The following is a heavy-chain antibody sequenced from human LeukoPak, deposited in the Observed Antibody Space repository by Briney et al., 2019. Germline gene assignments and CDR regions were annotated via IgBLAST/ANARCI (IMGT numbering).Heavy chain of an antibody. CDR1: GFTFDDYG. J-gene: IGHJ3*02. V-gene: IGHV3-20*01. CDR3: ARAVYYDFWSGSPDDAFDI. D-gene: IGHD3-3*01. CDR2: INWNGGST. Sequence: GGSLRLSCAASGFTFDDYGMSWVRQAPGKGLEWVSGINWNGGSTGYADSEKGRFTISRDNAKNSLYLQMNSLRAEDTALYHCARAVYYDFWSGSPDDAFDIWGQGTMVTVSS.